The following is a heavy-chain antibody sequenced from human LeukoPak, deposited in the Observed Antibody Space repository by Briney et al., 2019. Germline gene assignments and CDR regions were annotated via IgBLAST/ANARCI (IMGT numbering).Heavy chain of an antibody. Sequence: KPSETLSLTCAVSGGSISSYYWSWIRQPPGKGLEWIGFFYYSGSTNYNPSLKSRVTISVDTSKNQFSLKLSSVTAADTAVYYCARHGEYYDILTGYYNPPYYFDYWGQGTLVTVSS. CDR2: FYYSGST. V-gene: IGHV4-59*08. CDR3: ARHGEYYDILTGYYNPPYYFDY. J-gene: IGHJ4*02. CDR1: GGSISSYY. D-gene: IGHD3-9*01.